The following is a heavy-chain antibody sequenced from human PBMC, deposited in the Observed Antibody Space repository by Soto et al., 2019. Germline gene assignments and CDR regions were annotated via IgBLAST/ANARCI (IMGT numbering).Heavy chain of an antibody. J-gene: IGHJ4*02. CDR2: INHSGST. Sequence: QVQLQQWGAGLLKPSETLSLTCAVYGGSFSGYYWSWIRQPPGKGLEWIGEINHSGSTNYNPSLKSRVTISVDTSNNQFSLKLSSVTAADTAVYYCARGRDTMVRGAFDYWGQGTLVTVSS. D-gene: IGHD3-10*01. V-gene: IGHV4-34*01. CDR1: GGSFSGYY. CDR3: ARGRDTMVRGAFDY.